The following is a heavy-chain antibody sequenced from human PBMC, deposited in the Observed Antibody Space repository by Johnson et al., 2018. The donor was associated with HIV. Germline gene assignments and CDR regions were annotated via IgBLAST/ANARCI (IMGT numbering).Heavy chain of an antibody. CDR1: GFTFSDYY. CDR2: ITWNGYTI. D-gene: IGHD6-19*01. J-gene: IGHJ3*02. Sequence: QVLLVESGGGLVKPGGSLRLSCAASGFTFSDYYMSWIRQAPGKGLESVSGITWNGYTIDSAGSVGGRFTISRDNAKNSLDLQMNSLRVEVTSLYYCARARQRWLPNDGFDIWGQGTMVTVSS. CDR3: ARARQRWLPNDGFDI. V-gene: IGHV3-11*01.